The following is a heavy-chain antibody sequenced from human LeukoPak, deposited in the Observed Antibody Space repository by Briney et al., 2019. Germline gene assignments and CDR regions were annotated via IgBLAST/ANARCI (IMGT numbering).Heavy chain of an antibody. CDR3: AKGKLDPFDY. D-gene: IGHD1-1*01. V-gene: IGHV3-23*01. CDR2: ISGSGGST. Sequence: GGSLRLSCAASGFTFSTYAMSWVRQAPGKGLEWVSGISGSGGSTYYADSVKGRFTISRDNSKNTLYLQMNSLRAEDTAVYYWAKGKLDPFDYWGQETLVTVSS. CDR1: GFTFSTYA. J-gene: IGHJ4*02.